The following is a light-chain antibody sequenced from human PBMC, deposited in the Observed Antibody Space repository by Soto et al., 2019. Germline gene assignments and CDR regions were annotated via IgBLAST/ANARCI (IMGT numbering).Light chain of an antibody. CDR3: QQSYSTPG. Sequence: DIQVTQSPSSLSAPVGDRVTITCRASQSIRTYLNWYQQKPGKAPKLLIYAASYVQSGVSSRFSGSGSGSDCTLTISSLQPEDFGTYYCQQSYSTPGFGGGTRVEIK. J-gene: IGKJ4*01. V-gene: IGKV1-39*01. CDR2: AAS. CDR1: QSIRTY.